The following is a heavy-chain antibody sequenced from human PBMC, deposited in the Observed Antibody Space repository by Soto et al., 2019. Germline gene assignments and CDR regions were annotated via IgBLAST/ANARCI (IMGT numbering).Heavy chain of an antibody. CDR2: INHSGIT. CDR3: VRGPYNYNSRYFDY. Sequence: KLSETLSLTCTVSGGSFSGYFWTWIRQPPGKGLEWLAEINHSGITNYNPSVESRVSMSVDTSKNQFSLRLYSVTAADTAVYYCVRGPYNYNSRYFDYWGQGTLVTVSS. V-gene: IGHV4-34*01. J-gene: IGHJ4*02. CDR1: GGSFSGYF. D-gene: IGHD1-1*01.